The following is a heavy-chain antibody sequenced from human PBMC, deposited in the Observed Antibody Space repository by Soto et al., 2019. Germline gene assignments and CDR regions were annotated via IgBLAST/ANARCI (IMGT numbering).Heavy chain of an antibody. D-gene: IGHD1-26*01. J-gene: IGHJ5*02. CDR3: ASHLVIVGQASWFDP. V-gene: IGHV4-39*01. CDR2: IYYSGST. Sequence: PSETLSLTCTVSGGSISSSSYYWGWIRQPPGKGLEWIGSIYYSGSTYYNPSLKSRVTISVDTSKNQFSLKLSSVTAADTAVYYCASHLVIVGQASWFDPWGQGTLVT. CDR1: GGSISSSSYY.